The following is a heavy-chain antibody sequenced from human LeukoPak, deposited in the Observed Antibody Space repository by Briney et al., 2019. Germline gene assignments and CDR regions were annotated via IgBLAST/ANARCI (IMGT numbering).Heavy chain of an antibody. CDR1: GYSFTSYW. V-gene: IGHV5-51*01. J-gene: IGHJ4*02. Sequence: GESLKISCKGSGYSFTSYWIGWVRQMPGKGLEWMGIIYPGDSDTRYSPSFQGQVTISADKSISAAYLQWSSLKASDTAMYYCARHGSSSWYYFDYWGQGTLVTVSS. D-gene: IGHD6-13*01. CDR2: IYPGDSDT. CDR3: ARHGSSSWYYFDY.